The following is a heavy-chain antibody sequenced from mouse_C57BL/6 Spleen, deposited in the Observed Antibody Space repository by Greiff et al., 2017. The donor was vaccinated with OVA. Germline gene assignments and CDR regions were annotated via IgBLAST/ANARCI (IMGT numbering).Heavy chain of an antibody. V-gene: IGHV1-82*01. J-gene: IGHJ4*01. Sequence: VQLQQSGPELVKPGASVKISCKASGYAFSSSWMNWVKQRPGKGLEWIGRIYPGDGDTNYNGKFKGKATLTADKSSSTAYMQLSSLTSEDSAVYFCARSNSYYYAMDYWGQGTSVTVSS. CDR2: IYPGDGDT. CDR1: GYAFSSSW. CDR3: ARSNSYYYAMDY.